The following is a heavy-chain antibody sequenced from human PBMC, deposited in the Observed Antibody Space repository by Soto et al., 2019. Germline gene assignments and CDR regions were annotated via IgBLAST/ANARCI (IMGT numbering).Heavy chain of an antibody. V-gene: IGHV3-30*18. CDR1: GFTFSSYG. Sequence: QVQLVESGGGVVQPGRSLRLSCAASGFTFSSYGMHWVRQAPGKGLEWVAVISYDGSNKYYADSVKGRFTISRDNSKNELYLQMNSLRAEDTAVYYCAKEGIAVAAHGGDAFDIWGQGTMVTVSS. J-gene: IGHJ3*02. CDR2: ISYDGSNK. D-gene: IGHD6-19*01. CDR3: AKEGIAVAAHGGDAFDI.